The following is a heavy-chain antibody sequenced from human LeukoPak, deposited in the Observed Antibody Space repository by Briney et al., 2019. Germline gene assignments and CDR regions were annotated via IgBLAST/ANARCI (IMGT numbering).Heavy chain of an antibody. V-gene: IGHV3-23*01. Sequence: SGGSLRLSCAASGFTFSSYAMSWVRQAPGKGLEWVSSISGSGGTTYYAESVKGRFTISRDNSKNTLYLQMNSLRAEDTAIYSCAKDYRGSGYFFDVWGQGTMVAVSS. D-gene: IGHD3-3*01. CDR2: ISGSGGTT. J-gene: IGHJ3*01. CDR3: AKDYRGSGYFFDV. CDR1: GFTFSSYA.